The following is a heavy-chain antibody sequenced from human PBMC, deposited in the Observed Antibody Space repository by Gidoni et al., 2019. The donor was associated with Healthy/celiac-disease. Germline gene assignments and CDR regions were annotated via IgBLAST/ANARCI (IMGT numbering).Heavy chain of an antibody. J-gene: IGHJ4*02. D-gene: IGHD5-18*01. CDR3: ARDAGRIQLWSRGGTDY. V-gene: IGHV4-34*01. Sequence: QVQLQQWGAGLLKPSETLSLTCAVYGGSFSGYYWSWIRQPPGKGLEWIGEINHSGSTNYNPSLKSRVTISVDTSKNQFSLKLSSVTAADTAVYYCARDAGRIQLWSRGGTDYWGQGTLVTVSS. CDR2: INHSGST. CDR1: GGSFSGYY.